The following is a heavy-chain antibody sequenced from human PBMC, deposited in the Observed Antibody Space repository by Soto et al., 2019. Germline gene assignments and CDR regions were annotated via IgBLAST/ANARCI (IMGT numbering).Heavy chain of an antibody. J-gene: IGHJ3*02. D-gene: IGHD6-19*01. CDR2: IIPIFGTA. Sequence: ASVKVSCKASGGTFSSYAISWVRQAPGQGLEWMGGIIPIFGTANYAQKFQGRVTITADESTSTAYMELSSLRSEDTAVYYCARGEAVETPQNDAFDIWGQGTMVTVSS. CDR3: ARGEAVETPQNDAFDI. CDR1: GGTFSSYA. V-gene: IGHV1-69*13.